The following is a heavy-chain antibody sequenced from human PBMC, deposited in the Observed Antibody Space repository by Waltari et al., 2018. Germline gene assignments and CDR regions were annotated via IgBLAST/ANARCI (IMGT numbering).Heavy chain of an antibody. D-gene: IGHD3-22*01. V-gene: IGHV3-23*04. CDR3: VNDYSGYY. Sequence: EVQLVETGGGLVQPGGSLRLSCAASGFTFSKYALQWVRQAPGKGLEWISAINATVGNTYYADSVKGRFTISRDNSKNTVSLQMNSLTTEDTAVYYCVNDYSGYYWGQGVLVTVSS. J-gene: IGHJ4*02. CDR1: GFTFSKYA. CDR2: INATVGNT.